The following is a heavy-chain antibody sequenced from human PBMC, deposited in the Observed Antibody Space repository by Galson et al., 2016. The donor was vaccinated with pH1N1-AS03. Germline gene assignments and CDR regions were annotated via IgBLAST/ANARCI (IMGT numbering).Heavy chain of an antibody. V-gene: IGHV4-59*08. CDR2: ISDAGST. D-gene: IGHD6-6*01. CDR3: ARATLEQLGADDYYYYGMDV. Sequence: SETLSLTCTVSGGSITSYYWTWIRQPPGKGLEWIGYISDAGSTKYNPSLKSRVTISIDMSKKQFSLKLSSVTAADTAVYYCARATLEQLGADDYYYYGMDVWGQGTTVTVPS. J-gene: IGHJ6*02. CDR1: GGSITSYY.